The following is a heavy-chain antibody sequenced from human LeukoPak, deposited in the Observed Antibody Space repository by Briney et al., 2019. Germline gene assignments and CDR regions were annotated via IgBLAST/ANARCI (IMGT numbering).Heavy chain of an antibody. Sequence: SETLSLTCAVYGGSFSGYYWSWIRQPPGKGLEWIGEINHSGSTNYNPSLKSRVTISVDTSKNQFSLKLSSVTAADTAVYYCARDGYFQARLDYWGQGTLVTVSS. V-gene: IGHV4-34*01. CDR3: ARDGYFQARLDY. J-gene: IGHJ4*02. CDR2: INHSGST. D-gene: IGHD5-24*01. CDR1: GGSFSGYY.